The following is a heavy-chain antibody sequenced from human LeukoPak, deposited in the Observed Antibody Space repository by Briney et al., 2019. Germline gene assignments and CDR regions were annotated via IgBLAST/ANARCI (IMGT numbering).Heavy chain of an antibody. Sequence: PGGSLRLSCVASGFTFSSYWMTWVRQAPGKGLEWVANIKQEGSDKNYVDSVKGRFTISRDNAKNSLYLQMKSLRAEDTAVYYCARSQSRLYSSWGQGTLVTVSS. D-gene: IGHD3-22*01. J-gene: IGHJ4*02. CDR3: ARSQSRLYSS. CDR1: GFTFSSYW. CDR2: IKQEGSDK. V-gene: IGHV3-7*04.